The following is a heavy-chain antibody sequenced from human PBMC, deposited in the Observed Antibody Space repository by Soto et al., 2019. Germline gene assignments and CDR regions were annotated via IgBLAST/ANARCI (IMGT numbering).Heavy chain of an antibody. J-gene: IGHJ4*02. CDR3: ARDMSNYGDYYTADY. CDR1: GFTFSAYG. D-gene: IGHD4-17*01. Sequence: GGSLRLSCAASGFTFSAYGMHWVRQAPGKGLEWVAVIWYDGSKKYYADSVKGRFTISRDNSKNTLYLQMNSLRVEDTAVYYCARDMSNYGDYYTADYWGQGTLVTVSS. CDR2: IWYDGSKK. V-gene: IGHV3-33*01.